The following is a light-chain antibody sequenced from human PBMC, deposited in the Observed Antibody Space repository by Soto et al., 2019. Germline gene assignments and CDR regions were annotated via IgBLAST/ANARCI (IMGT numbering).Light chain of an antibody. CDR2: GAS. CDR3: QPYNNWPRT. V-gene: IGKV3-15*01. CDR1: QSVSSN. Sequence: EIVMTQSPATLSVSPGERATLSCRASQSVSSNLAWYQQKPGQAPRLLIYGASTRATGIPARFSVSGSGTEFTLTISSLQSEDFAVYYCQPYNNWPRTFGQGTKLEIK. J-gene: IGKJ2*01.